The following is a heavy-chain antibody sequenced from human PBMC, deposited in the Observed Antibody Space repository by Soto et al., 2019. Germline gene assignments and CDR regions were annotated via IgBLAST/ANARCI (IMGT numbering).Heavy chain of an antibody. D-gene: IGHD2-21*02. CDR3: VQSRCGGDCLQSYSSHSYYGLDV. Sequence: QITLKESGPTLVKPTQTLTLTCTFSGLSLSTIGEGVGWIRQPPGKALEWLALLYWDDDKRYSPSLKSRLTITKDTSKNQVVLTMNNMDPVDTATYYCVQSRCGGDCLQSYSSHSYYGLDVWGQGTTVTVSS. CDR1: GLSLSTIGEG. CDR2: LYWDDDK. V-gene: IGHV2-5*02. J-gene: IGHJ6*02.